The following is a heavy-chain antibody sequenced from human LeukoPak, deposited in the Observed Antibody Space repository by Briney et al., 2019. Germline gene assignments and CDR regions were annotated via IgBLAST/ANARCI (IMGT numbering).Heavy chain of an antibody. CDR1: GFTFSDYD. CDR2: ISGLSSYT. CDR3: GRAL. J-gene: IGHJ4*02. V-gene: IGHV3-21*01. Sequence: GGSLRLSCPASGFTFSDYDMNWVRQAPGKGLEWVSSISGLSSYTYYGESVKGRFSISRDNAKNSLYLQMNSLGAEDTATYYCGRALWGQGILVTVSS.